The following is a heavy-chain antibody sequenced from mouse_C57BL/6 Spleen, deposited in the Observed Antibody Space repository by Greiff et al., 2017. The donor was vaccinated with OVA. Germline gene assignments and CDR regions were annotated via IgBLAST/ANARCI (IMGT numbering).Heavy chain of an antibody. D-gene: IGHD2-1*01. CDR2: INPYNGGT. Sequence: VQLQQSGPVLVKPGASVKMSCKASGYTFTDYYMNWVKQSHGKSLEWIGVINPYNGGTSYNQKFKGKATLTVDKSSSTAYMELNSLTSEDSAVYYCARRDNGNYWYFDVWGTGTTVTVSS. CDR3: ARRDNGNYWYFDV. CDR1: GYTFTDYY. J-gene: IGHJ1*03. V-gene: IGHV1-19*01.